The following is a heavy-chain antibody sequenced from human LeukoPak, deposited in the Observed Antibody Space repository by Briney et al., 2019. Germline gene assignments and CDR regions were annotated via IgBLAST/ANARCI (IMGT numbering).Heavy chain of an antibody. D-gene: IGHD3-22*01. J-gene: IGHJ5*02. CDR3: ARTYYYDSSSTYNWFDP. CDR1: GYSFTSYW. Sequence: GESLKISCKGSGYSFTSYWIGWVRQMPGKGLEWMGIICPGDSETRYSPSFQGQVTISVDKSISTAYLQWSSLKASDTAMYYCARTYYYDSSSTYNWFDPWGQGTLVTVSS. V-gene: IGHV5-51*01. CDR2: ICPGDSET.